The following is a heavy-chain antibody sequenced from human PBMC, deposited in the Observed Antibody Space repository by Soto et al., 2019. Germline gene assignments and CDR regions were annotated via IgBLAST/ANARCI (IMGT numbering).Heavy chain of an antibody. J-gene: IGHJ6*03. Sequence: TLSLTCTVSGGSISSGDYSWSWVRQSPGKGLEWIGHIYNSGITYYNPSLKSRVVFSIDTSRDQFSLRLNSLTAADRAVYYCARTVLGPDLLADSFVDYYYYLDVWGQGTTVTVSS. CDR2: IYNSGIT. CDR3: ARTVLGPDLLADSFVDYYYYLDV. D-gene: IGHD3-9*01. V-gene: IGHV4-30-4*01. CDR1: GGSISSGDYS.